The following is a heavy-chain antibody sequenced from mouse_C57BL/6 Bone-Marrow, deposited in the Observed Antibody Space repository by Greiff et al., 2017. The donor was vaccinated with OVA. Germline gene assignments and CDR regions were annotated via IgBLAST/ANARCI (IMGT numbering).Heavy chain of an antibody. V-gene: IGHV1-55*01. CDR2: IYPGSGST. CDR1: GYTFTSYW. J-gene: IGHJ3*01. Sequence: VQLQQPGAELVKPGASVKMSCKASGYTFTSYWITWVKQRPGQGLEWIGDIYPGSGSTNYNEKFKSKATLTVDTSSSTAYMQLSSLTSEDSAVYYWARGDLHLGGFAYWGQGTLVTVS. D-gene: IGHD3-1*01. CDR3: ARGDLHLGGFAY.